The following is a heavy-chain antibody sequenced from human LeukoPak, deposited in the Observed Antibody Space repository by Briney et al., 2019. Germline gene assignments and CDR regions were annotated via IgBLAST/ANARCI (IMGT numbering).Heavy chain of an antibody. J-gene: IGHJ4*02. CDR1: GFTVSSYA. CDR2: LGIAGDT. D-gene: IGHD1-26*01. CDR3: ARQKQSHGNFDY. Sequence: GGSLRLSCAASGFTVSSYAMHWVRQPIGKGLEWVSALGIAGDTFYPGSVKCRSTISRENAKNSLYLQMNSLRAEDTAMYYCARQKQSHGNFDYWGQGALDTVSS. V-gene: IGHV3-13*01.